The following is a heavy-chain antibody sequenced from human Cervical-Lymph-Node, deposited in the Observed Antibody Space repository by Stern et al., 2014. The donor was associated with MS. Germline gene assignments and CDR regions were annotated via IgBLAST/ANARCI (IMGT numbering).Heavy chain of an antibody. CDR1: GGSLRSYY. D-gene: IGHD2-15*01. J-gene: IGHJ4*02. V-gene: IGHV4-59*01. Sequence: QVQLQESGPGLVKPSETLSLTCTVSGGSLRSYYWNWIRQAPGKGLEWLGFIYQTGSVNYTPSLSSRVAMSVDTSKNQFSLTVSSVTAADTAVYYCAREGEYCSGSRCYPFLDYWGQGTLVTVSS. CDR2: IYQTGSV. CDR3: AREGEYCSGSRCYPFLDY.